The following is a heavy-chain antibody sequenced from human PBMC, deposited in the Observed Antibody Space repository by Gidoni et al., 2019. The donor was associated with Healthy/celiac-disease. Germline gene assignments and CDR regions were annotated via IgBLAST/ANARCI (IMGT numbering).Heavy chain of an antibody. CDR3: ARDQAGMVRGVHFDY. CDR2: IYYSGST. J-gene: IGHJ4*02. V-gene: IGHV4-31*03. D-gene: IGHD3-10*01. Sequence: QVQLQESGPGLVTPSQTLSLTCTVSGCSISSGVYYWSWIRQHPGKGLEWIGYIYYSGSTYYNPSLKSRVTISVYTSKNQFSLKLSSVTAADTAVYYCARDQAGMVRGVHFDYWCQGTLVTVSS. CDR1: GCSISSGVYY.